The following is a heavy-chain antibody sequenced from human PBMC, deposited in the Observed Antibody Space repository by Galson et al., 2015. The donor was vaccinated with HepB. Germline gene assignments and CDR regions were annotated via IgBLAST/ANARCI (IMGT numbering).Heavy chain of an antibody. CDR2: IFHTGIT. V-gene: IGHV4-34*12. CDR1: GGSFSGYY. Sequence: ETLSLTCAVYGGSFSGYYWSWIRQPPGKGLEWIGEIFHTGITNYNPSLKSRLTISVDKSKNQFSLNLRSVTAADTAVYYCARSIATADRNYYGIDVWGQGTTVAVSS. CDR3: ARSIATADRNYYGIDV. J-gene: IGHJ6*02. D-gene: IGHD6-13*01.